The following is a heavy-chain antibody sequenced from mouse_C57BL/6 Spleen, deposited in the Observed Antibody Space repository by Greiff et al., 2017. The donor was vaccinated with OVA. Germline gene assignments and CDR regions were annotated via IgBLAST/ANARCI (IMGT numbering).Heavy chain of an antibody. CDR1: GYTFTDYE. J-gene: IGHJ1*03. V-gene: IGHV1-15*01. CDR2: IDPETGGT. CDR3: TRERLSTMITTRWYFDV. Sequence: VQLHQSGAELVRPGASVTLSCKASGYTFTDYEMHWVKQTPVHGLAWICAIDPETGGTAYNQKFKGKTILTADKSSSTAYIELRSLTSEDSAVYYCTRERLSTMITTRWYFDVWGTGTTVTVSS. D-gene: IGHD2-4*01.